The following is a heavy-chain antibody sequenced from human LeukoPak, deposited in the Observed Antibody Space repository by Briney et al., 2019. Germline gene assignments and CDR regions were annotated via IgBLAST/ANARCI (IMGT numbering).Heavy chain of an antibody. D-gene: IGHD3-10*01. Sequence: GSVRLSCAASGFTFSSYSMHWVRQAPGKGLEWVSSISSSTTYIYYADSVRGRFTISRDNAKNSLSLQMNSLRAEDTAVYYCAGNYGPYYFDYRGAGNLVTVSS. CDR2: ISSSTTYI. V-gene: IGHV3-21*01. CDR1: GFTFSSYS. CDR3: AGNYGPYYFDY. J-gene: IGHJ4*02.